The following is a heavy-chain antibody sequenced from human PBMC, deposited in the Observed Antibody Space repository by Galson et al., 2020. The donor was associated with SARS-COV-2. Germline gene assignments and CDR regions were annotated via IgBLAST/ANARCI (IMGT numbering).Heavy chain of an antibody. Sequence: TSETLSLTCTVSGDSIHSRSHYWGWIRQPPGKGLDWIGSIYYNGITYYNPSHKSRVTMSVDTSKNQFSLNLRSVTAADTAVYYCARHDMYLQPDSWGQGTLVTVSS. CDR3: ARHDMYLQPDS. J-gene: IGHJ4*02. CDR2: IYYNGIT. CDR1: GDSIHSRSHY. D-gene: IGHD5-18*01. V-gene: IGHV4-39*01.